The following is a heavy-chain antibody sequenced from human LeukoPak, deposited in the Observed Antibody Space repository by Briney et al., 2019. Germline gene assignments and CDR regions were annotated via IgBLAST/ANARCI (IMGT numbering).Heavy chain of an antibody. V-gene: IGHV1-18*01. CDR2: ISGYNGKT. Sequence: ASVKVSCKASGYTFNTYGITWVRQAPGQGLEWMGWISGYNGKTKYAQNLQDRVTMTTDTSTTTAYMELSRLRSDDTAVYYCAREKPDILTGYYPIGAFDIWGQGTMVTVSS. CDR3: AREKPDILTGYYPIGAFDI. CDR1: GYTFNTYG. D-gene: IGHD3-9*01. J-gene: IGHJ3*02.